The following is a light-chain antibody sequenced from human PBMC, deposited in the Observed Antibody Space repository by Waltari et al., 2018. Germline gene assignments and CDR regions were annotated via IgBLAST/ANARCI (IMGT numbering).Light chain of an antibody. CDR3: QQYYNSPIT. Sequence: DIVMTQSPDSLAVSLGERATINCRSSQSVLYRADNRHYLAWYQHKPGQPPKLLIHWASTRESGVPDRFVGSGSGTDFTLAISNLQAEDVAVYYCQQYYNSPITFGQGTRLEIK. J-gene: IGKJ5*01. V-gene: IGKV4-1*01. CDR1: QSVLYRADNRHY. CDR2: WAS.